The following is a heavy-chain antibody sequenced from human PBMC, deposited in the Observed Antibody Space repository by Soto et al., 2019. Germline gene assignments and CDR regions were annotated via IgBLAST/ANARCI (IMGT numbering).Heavy chain of an antibody. CDR2: INHSGST. V-gene: IGHV4-34*01. D-gene: IGHD4-4*01. CDR1: GGSFSGYY. Sequence: PSETLSLTCAVYGGSFSGYYWSWIRQPPGKGLEWIGEINHSGSTNYNPSLKSRVTISVDTSKNQFSLELSSVTAADTAVYYCARSNAKPNRGFHYYYYMDVWGKGTTVTVSS. CDR3: ARSNAKPNRGFHYYYYMDV. J-gene: IGHJ6*03.